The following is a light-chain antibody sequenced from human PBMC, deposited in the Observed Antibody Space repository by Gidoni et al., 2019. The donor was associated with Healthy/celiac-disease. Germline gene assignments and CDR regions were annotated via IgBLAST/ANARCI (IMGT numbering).Light chain of an antibody. Sequence: SSALTQAPAVSVALGQTVRIPCQGDSLRSYYASWYQQKPGQAPVLVIYGKNNRPSGIPDRFSGSSSGNTASLTITGAQAEDEADYYCNSRDSSGNHLVFGGGTKLTVL. J-gene: IGLJ3*02. CDR3: NSRDSSGNHLV. CDR2: GKN. V-gene: IGLV3-19*01. CDR1: SLRSYY.